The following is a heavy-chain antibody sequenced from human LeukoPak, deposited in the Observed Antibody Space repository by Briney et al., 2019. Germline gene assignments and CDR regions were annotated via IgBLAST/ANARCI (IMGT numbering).Heavy chain of an antibody. V-gene: IGHV3-11*01. CDR2: ISSSGSTI. J-gene: IGHJ6*03. CDR3: ARDGHYYYYYYMDV. Sequence: GSLRLSCAASGFTFSDYYMSWIRQAPGKGLEWVSYISSSGSTIYYADSVKGRFTISRDNAKNSLYLQMNSLRAEDTAVYYCARDGHYYYYYYMDVWGKGTTVTISS. CDR1: GFTFSDYY.